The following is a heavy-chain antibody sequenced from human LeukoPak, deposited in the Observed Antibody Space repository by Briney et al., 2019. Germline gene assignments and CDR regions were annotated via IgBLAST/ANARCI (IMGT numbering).Heavy chain of an antibody. V-gene: IGHV4-30-2*01. J-gene: IGHJ4*02. CDR2: IYHSGST. CDR1: GGSVSSGSYS. CDR3: ARARKDGYSYGDFDY. D-gene: IGHD5-18*01. Sequence: SETLSLTCTVSGGSVSSGSYSWSWIRQPPGKGLEWIGYIYHSGSTYYNPSLKSRVTISVDRSKNQFSLKLSSVTAADTAVYYCARARKDGYSYGDFDYWGQGTLVTVSS.